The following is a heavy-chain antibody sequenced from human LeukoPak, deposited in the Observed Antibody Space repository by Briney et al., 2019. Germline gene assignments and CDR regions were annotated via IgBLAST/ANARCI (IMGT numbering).Heavy chain of an antibody. Sequence: SGTLSLTCAVYGGSFSGYYWSWIRQPPGKGLEWIGEINHSGSTNYNPSLKSRVTISVDTSKNQFSLKLSSVTAADTAVYYCARVARFLNWFDPWGQGTLVTVSS. CDR3: ARVARFLNWFDP. CDR2: INHSGST. V-gene: IGHV4-34*01. D-gene: IGHD3-3*01. CDR1: GGSFSGYY. J-gene: IGHJ5*02.